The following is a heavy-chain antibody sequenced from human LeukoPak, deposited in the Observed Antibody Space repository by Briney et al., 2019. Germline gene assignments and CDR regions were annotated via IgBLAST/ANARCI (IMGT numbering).Heavy chain of an antibody. CDR2: MNPMSGNT. CDR1: GYTFTTYD. Sequence: ASLKVSCKASGYTFTTYDINWVRHATRQGLEWRGWMNPMSGNTSYAQTFQGRVTMTRSTSISTAYMELSTLRSEDTAIYYSVRGGKCSGGNCQWVHNWFDPWGQGTLVTVSS. J-gene: IGHJ5*02. V-gene: IGHV1-8*01. CDR3: VRGGKCSGGNCQWVHNWFDP. D-gene: IGHD2-15*01.